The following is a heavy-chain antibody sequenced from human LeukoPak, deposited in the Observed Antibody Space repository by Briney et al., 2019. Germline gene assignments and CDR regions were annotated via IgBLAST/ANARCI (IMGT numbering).Heavy chain of an antibody. Sequence: GGSLRLSCAASGFTFSDHYMSYIRQAPGKGLEWLSYISTSGSVIYYADSVKGRFTISRDNANNSLYLQMNSLRAEDTAVYYCARVRRGGRPTDAFEIWGQGTMVTVSS. CDR2: ISTSGSVI. CDR1: GFTFSDHY. V-gene: IGHV3-11*01. D-gene: IGHD4-23*01. CDR3: ARVRRGGRPTDAFEI. J-gene: IGHJ3*02.